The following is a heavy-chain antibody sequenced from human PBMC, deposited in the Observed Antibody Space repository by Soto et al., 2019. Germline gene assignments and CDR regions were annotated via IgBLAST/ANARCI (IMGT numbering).Heavy chain of an antibody. J-gene: IGHJ4*02. CDR1: GYRFISYW. CDR3: ARVRILSGLFRSFDY. CDR2: VYVDDSDT. D-gene: IGHD3-10*01. Sequence: PGESLKISCEDSGYRFISYWIAWVRQMPGKGLEWMGIVYVDDSDTKYSPSFEGQVTISADESLNSAYLRWTSLRASDTAMYYCARVRILSGLFRSFDYWGQGTQVTVSS. V-gene: IGHV5-51*01.